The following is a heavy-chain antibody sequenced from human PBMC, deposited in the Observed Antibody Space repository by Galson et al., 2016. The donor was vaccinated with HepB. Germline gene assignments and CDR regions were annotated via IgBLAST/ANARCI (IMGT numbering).Heavy chain of an antibody. J-gene: IGHJ6*02. CDR1: GYTFTTYG. Sequence: SVKVSCKASGYTFTTYGISWVRQAPGQGLEWMGWISAYNGNTNYAQKLQGGVTMTTDTSTSTAYMELRSLRSDDTAVYYCARDPRKIRYQLLEIYYYYYAMDVGGQGTTVTCSS. CDR3: ARDPRKIRYQLLEIYYYYYAMDV. CDR2: ISAYNGNT. D-gene: IGHD2-2*01. V-gene: IGHV1-18*01.